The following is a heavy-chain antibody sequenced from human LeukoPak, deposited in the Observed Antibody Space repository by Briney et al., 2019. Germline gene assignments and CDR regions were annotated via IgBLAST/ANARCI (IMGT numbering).Heavy chain of an antibody. Sequence: ASVKVSCKASGYTFTSYAMHWVRQAPGQRLGWMGWINAGNGNTKYSQKFQGRVTITRDTSASTAYMELSSLRSEDTAVYYCARAGGSCSSTSCYALFDYWGQGTLVTVSS. CDR2: INAGNGNT. V-gene: IGHV1-3*01. CDR1: GYTFTSYA. D-gene: IGHD2-2*01. J-gene: IGHJ4*02. CDR3: ARAGGSCSSTSCYALFDY.